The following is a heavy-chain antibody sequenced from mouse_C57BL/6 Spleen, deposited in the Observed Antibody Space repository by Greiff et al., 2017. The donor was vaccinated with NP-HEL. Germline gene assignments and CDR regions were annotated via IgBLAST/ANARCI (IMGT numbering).Heavy chain of an antibody. V-gene: IGHV1-69*01. Sequence: QVQLQQPGAELVMPGASVKLSCKASGYTFTSYWMHWVKQRPGQGLEWIGEIDPSDSYINYNQKFKGKSTLTVDKSSSTAYMQLSSLTSEDSAVYYCGREGLRAFAYWGQGTLVTVSA. D-gene: IGHD1-1*01. CDR2: IDPSDSYI. CDR1: GYTFTSYW. CDR3: GREGLRAFAY. J-gene: IGHJ3*01.